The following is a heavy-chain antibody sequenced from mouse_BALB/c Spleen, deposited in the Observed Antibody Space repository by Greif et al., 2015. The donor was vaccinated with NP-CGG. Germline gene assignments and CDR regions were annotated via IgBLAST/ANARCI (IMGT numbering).Heavy chain of an antibody. CDR1: GYTFTSYT. CDR3: AREVRRAMDY. V-gene: IGHV1-4*01. CDR2: INPSSGYT. D-gene: IGHD2-14*01. J-gene: IGHJ4*01. Sequence: VHLVESGAELARPGASVKMSCKASGYTFTSYTMHWVKQRPGQGLEWIGYINPSSGYTNYNQKFKDKATLTADKSSSTAYMQLSSLTSEDSAVYYCAREVRRAMDYWGQGTSVTVSS.